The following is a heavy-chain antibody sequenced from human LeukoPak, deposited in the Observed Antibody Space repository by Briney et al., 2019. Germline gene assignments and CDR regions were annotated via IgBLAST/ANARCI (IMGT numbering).Heavy chain of an antibody. CDR3: AGASIAVAGTDRVGFDY. CDR1: GFTFSSYS. CDR2: ISGSGGST. D-gene: IGHD6-19*01. Sequence: GGSLRLSCAASGFTFSSYSMNWVRQAPGKGLEWVSAISGSGGSTYYADSVKGRFTISRDNSKNTLYLQMNSLRAEDTAVYYCAGASIAVAGTDRVGFDYWGQGTLVTVSS. J-gene: IGHJ4*02. V-gene: IGHV3-23*01.